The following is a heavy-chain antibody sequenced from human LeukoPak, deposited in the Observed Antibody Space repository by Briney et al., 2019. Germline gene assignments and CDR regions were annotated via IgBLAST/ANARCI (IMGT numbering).Heavy chain of an antibody. V-gene: IGHV4-39*01. CDR1: GGSIGSSNYY. CDR3: ARLLIYCSSTSCHFDY. J-gene: IGHJ4*02. CDR2: IYYSGIT. Sequence: PSETLSLTCTVSGGSIGSSNYYWGWIRQPPGKGLEWIGSIYYSGITYYNPSLKSRVTISVETSNNQFSLKLSSVTAADTAMYYCARLLIYCSSTSCHFDYWGQGTLVTVSS. D-gene: IGHD2-2*01.